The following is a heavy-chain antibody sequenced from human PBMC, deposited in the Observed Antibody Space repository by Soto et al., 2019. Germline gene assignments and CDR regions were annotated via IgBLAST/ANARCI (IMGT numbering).Heavy chain of an antibody. D-gene: IGHD3-3*01. CDR2: IYHSGST. CDR1: GGSISSGGYS. Sequence: SETLSLTCAVSGGSISSGGYSWSWIRQPPGKGLEWIGYIYHSGSTYYNPSLKSRVTISVDRSKNQFSLKLSSVTAADTAVYYCARAVDFWSGHLDYWGQGTLVTVSS. J-gene: IGHJ4*02. V-gene: IGHV4-30-2*01. CDR3: ARAVDFWSGHLDY.